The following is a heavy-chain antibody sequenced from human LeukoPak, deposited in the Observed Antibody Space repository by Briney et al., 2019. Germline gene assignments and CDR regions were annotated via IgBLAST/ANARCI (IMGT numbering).Heavy chain of an antibody. Sequence: GGSLRLSCAASGFTFSSYAMHWVRQAPGKGLEWVAVISYDGSNKYYADSVKGRFTISRDNSKNTLYLQMNSLRAEDTAVYYCARDALDSGGSVYFDYWGQGTLVTVSS. CDR1: GFTFSSYA. J-gene: IGHJ4*02. CDR2: ISYDGSNK. CDR3: ARDALDSGGSVYFDY. V-gene: IGHV3-30-3*01. D-gene: IGHD1-26*01.